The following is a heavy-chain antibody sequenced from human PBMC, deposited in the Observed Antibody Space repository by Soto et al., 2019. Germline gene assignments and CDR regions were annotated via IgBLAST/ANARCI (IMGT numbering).Heavy chain of an antibody. J-gene: IGHJ3*02. CDR1: GYSFTNYG. V-gene: IGHV1-18*01. Sequence: ASVKVSCKASGYSFTNYGISWVRQAPGQGLEWMGWISAYNGNTNYAQKLQGRVTMTTDTSTSTAYMELSSLRSEDTAVYYCAAVPSFCISTSCDRGAFDIWGQGTMVTVSS. CDR2: ISAYNGNT. D-gene: IGHD2-2*01. CDR3: AAVPSFCISTSCDRGAFDI.